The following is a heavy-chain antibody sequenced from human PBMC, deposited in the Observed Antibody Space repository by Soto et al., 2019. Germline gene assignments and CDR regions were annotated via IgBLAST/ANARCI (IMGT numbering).Heavy chain of an antibody. CDR3: ARDLERPLSSGYYNWFDP. D-gene: IGHD3-22*01. V-gene: IGHV1-18*04. CDR1: GYTFTSYG. Sequence: ASVKVSCKASGYTFTSYGISWVRQAPGQGLEWMGWISAYNGNTNYAQKLQGRVTMTTATSTSTAYMELRSLRSDDTAVYYCARDLERPLSSGYYNWFDPWGQGTLVTVSS. J-gene: IGHJ5*02. CDR2: ISAYNGNT.